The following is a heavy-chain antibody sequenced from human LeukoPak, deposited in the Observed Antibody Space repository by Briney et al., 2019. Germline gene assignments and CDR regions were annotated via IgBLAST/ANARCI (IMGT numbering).Heavy chain of an antibody. CDR2: IATSDSYS. J-gene: IGHJ3*02. CDR3: ASRPHSRSRWLDASDI. CDR1: GYRFTNYG. V-gene: IGHV5-10-1*01. Sequence: PGESRRISGKGSGYRFTNYGISGARQMPGKGLEWMGRIATSDSYSNSSPSSQGHVTISADKPITTPYLQCSSLKASATAMYYCASRPHSRSRWLDASDIWGQGTMVTVSS. D-gene: IGHD6-13*01.